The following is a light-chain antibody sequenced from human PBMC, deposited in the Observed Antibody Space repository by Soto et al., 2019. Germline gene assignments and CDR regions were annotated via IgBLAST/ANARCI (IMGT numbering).Light chain of an antibody. Sequence: QSALTQPASVSGSPGQSITISCTGTSSDVGDYNDVSWYQQHPGKAPKLMIYDVTNRPSGVSNRFSGSKSGNTASLTISGLQAEDEADYYCSSYTSSSTLVFGTGTKLTV. J-gene: IGLJ1*01. CDR1: SSDVGDYND. CDR3: SSYTSSSTLV. CDR2: DVT. V-gene: IGLV2-14*01.